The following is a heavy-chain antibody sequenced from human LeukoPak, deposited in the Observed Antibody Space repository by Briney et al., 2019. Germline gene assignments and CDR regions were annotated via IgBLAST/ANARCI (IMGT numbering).Heavy chain of an antibody. CDR3: ARGIRGGKPYCTGGSCFSDDHPLFDY. D-gene: IGHD2-15*01. CDR2: INAGNGNT. Sequence: ASVKVSCKASGYIFTDYYIHWVRQAPGQGLEWMGWINAGNGNTKYSQEFQGRVTITRDTSASTAYMELSSLRSEDMALYYCARGIRGGKPYCTGGSCFSDDHPLFDYWGQGTLVTVSS. J-gene: IGHJ4*02. CDR1: GYIFTDYY. V-gene: IGHV1-3*03.